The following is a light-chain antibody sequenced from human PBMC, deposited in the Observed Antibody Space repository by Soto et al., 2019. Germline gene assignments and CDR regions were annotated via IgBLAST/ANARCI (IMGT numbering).Light chain of an antibody. CDR1: SSDVGGYHY. V-gene: IGLV2-14*01. CDR3: SSYTSSSTLPYV. J-gene: IGLJ1*01. CDR2: DVS. Sequence: QSALTQPASVSGSPGQSITISCTGTSSDVGGYHYVSWYQQHPGKAPKLMIYDVSTRPSGVSNRFSGSKSGNTASLTISGLQAEDEADYYCSSYTSSSTLPYVFGTGTKLTVL.